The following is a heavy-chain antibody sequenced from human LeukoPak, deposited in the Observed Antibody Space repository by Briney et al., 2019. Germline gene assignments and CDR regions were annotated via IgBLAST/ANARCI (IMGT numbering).Heavy chain of an antibody. J-gene: IGHJ3*02. CDR3: AREGYCSSTSCYEDAFDI. CDR1: GFTFSSYA. CDR2: ISYDGSNK. D-gene: IGHD2-2*01. V-gene: IGHV3-30-3*01. Sequence: GGSLRLSCAASGFTFSSYAMHWVRQAPGKGLEGVAVISYDGSNKYYADSVKGRFTISRDNSKNTLYLQMNSLRAEDTAVYYCAREGYCSSTSCYEDAFDIWGQGTMVTVSS.